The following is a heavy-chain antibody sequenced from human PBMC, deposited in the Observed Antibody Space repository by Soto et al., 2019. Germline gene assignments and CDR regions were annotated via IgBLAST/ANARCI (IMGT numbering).Heavy chain of an antibody. CDR2: IYFIVST. CDR3: ARISGYGDYIY. V-gene: IGHV4-59*08. CDR1: GGSMSSYY. J-gene: IGHJ4*02. Sequence: SETLSLTCTVSGGSMSSYYWTWIRQPPGNGLEYIGFIYFIVSTDYNPSLKSRVTISVDTFQNQFSLKLSSVTVADTAVYYCARISGYGDYIYWGQGTLVTVSS. D-gene: IGHD4-17*01.